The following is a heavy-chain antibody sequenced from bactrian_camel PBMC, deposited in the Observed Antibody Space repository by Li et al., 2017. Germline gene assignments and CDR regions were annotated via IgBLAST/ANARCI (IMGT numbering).Heavy chain of an antibody. CDR3: ALGGTRGVGGTWYPELNY. D-gene: IGHD3*01. J-gene: IGHJ4*01. V-gene: IGHV3S63*01. CDR2: IYTGGGST. Sequence: QLVESGGGSVQAGGSLRLSCAASGLTFDDSDMGWYRQAPGNEREEVAVIYTGGGSTRYDDSVKGRFTTSQGNAKTTAYLQMNSLTPDDTGMYYCALGGTRGVGGTWYPELNYWDKGTQVTVS. CDR1: GLTFDDSD.